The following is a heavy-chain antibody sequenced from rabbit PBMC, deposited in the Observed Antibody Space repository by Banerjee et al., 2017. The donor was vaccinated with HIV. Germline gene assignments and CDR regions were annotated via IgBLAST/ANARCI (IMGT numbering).Heavy chain of an antibody. Sequence: QEQLEESGGDLVKPEGSLTLTCTASGFSFSSSYWICWVRQAPGKGLEWIGYIDLVFGNTYYASWVNGRFTISSHNAQNTLYLQLTSLTAADTATYFCARGTDSSYTWAFDPWGPGTLVTVS. V-gene: IGHV1S45*01. CDR2: IDLVFGNT. CDR3: ARGTDSSYTWAFDP. J-gene: IGHJ2*01. D-gene: IGHD8-1*01. CDR1: GFSFSSSYW.